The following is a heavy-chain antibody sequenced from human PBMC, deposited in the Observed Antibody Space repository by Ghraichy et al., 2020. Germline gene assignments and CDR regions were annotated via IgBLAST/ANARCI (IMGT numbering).Heavy chain of an antibody. CDR1: GFTFTTYA. J-gene: IGHJ4*02. V-gene: IGHV3-23*01. Sequence: GGSLRLSCEASGFTFTTYAMSWVRQAPGKGLEWVSTISGIGGATFYADSVKGRFTVSRDNFKSEVYLQLNGLRVDDTAIYYCAKENLRYYFDYWGLGVLVTVSS. D-gene: IGHD3-16*01. CDR3: AKENLRYYFDY. CDR2: ISGIGGAT.